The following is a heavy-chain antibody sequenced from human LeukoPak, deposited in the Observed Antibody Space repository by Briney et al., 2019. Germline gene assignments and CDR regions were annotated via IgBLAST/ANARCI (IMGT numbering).Heavy chain of an antibody. Sequence: SETLSLTCTVSGGSISSYYWSWIRQPPGKGLEWIGYIYYSGSTKYNPSLTSRVTISVDTSKNQFSLSLSSVTAADTAVYYCARGAAGTRDYWGQGTLVTVSS. D-gene: IGHD6-13*01. V-gene: IGHV4-59*01. J-gene: IGHJ4*02. CDR1: GGSISSYY. CDR3: ARGAAGTRDY. CDR2: IYYSGST.